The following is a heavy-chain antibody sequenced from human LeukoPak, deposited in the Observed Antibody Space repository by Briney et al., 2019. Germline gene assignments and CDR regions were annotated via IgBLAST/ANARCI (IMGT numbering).Heavy chain of an antibody. J-gene: IGHJ4*02. CDR2: INPSGGST. CDR3: ARYDTGYSSGWYSDY. Sequence: ASVKVSCKASGYTFTSYYMHWVRQAPGQGLEWMGIINPSGGSTSYAQKFQGRVTMTTDTSTSTAYMELRSLRSDDTAVYYCARYDTGYSSGWYSDYWGQGTLVTVSS. V-gene: IGHV1-46*01. CDR1: GYTFTSYY. D-gene: IGHD6-19*01.